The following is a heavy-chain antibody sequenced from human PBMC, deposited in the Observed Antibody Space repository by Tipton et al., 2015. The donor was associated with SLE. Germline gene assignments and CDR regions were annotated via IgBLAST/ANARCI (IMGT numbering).Heavy chain of an antibody. CDR3: ARGGGSYCGGDCYSGWYFDL. Sequence: TLSLTCNVSGGSISSSSYYWGWIRQPPGKGLEWIGSIYYSGSTYYNPSLKSRVTISVDTSKNQFSLKLSSVTAADTAVYYCARGGGSYCGGDCYSGWYFDLWGRGTLVTVSS. J-gene: IGHJ2*01. CDR1: GGSISSSSYY. CDR2: IYYSGST. D-gene: IGHD2-21*01. V-gene: IGHV4-39*07.